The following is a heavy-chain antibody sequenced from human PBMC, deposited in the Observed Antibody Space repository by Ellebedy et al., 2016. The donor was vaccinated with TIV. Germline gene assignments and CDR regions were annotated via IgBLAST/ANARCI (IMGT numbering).Heavy chain of an antibody. CDR3: ARGGGSYGFDY. Sequence: AASVKVSCKASGYTFTSYDINWVRQATGQGLEWMGRIIPILGIANYAQKFQGRVTITADKSTSTAYMELSSLRSEDTAVYYCARGGGSYGFDYWGQGTLVTVSS. CDR2: IIPILGIA. CDR1: GYTFTSYD. D-gene: IGHD2-15*01. J-gene: IGHJ4*02. V-gene: IGHV1-69*04.